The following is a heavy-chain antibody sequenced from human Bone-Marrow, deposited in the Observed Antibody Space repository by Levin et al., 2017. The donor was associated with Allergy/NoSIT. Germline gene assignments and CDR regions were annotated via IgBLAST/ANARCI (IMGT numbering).Heavy chain of an antibody. CDR3: ARDVFFNYDSSGYRAYWFDP. CDR1: GFTFSSYS. V-gene: IGHV3-21*01. CDR2: ISSSSSYI. J-gene: IGHJ5*02. Sequence: GESLKISCAASGFTFSSYSMNWVRQAPGKGLEWVSSISSSSSYIYYADSVKGRFTISRDNAKNSLYLQMNSLRAEDTAVYYCARDVFFNYDSSGYRAYWFDPWGQGTLVTVSS. D-gene: IGHD3-22*01.